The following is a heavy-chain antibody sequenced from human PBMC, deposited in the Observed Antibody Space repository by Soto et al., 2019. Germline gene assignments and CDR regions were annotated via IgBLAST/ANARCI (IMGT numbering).Heavy chain of an antibody. Sequence: QVQLVQSGAEVKKPGASVKVSCKASGYTFTSYYIHWVRQAPGQGLEWMGIINPSGGSTSYAQKFQGRVTMTRDTSTSTVYMELSSLRSEDTAVYYCARDRVRRTPPLHYYYMDVWGKGTTVTVSS. CDR2: INPSGGST. D-gene: IGHD1-1*01. V-gene: IGHV1-46*03. CDR3: ARDRVRRTPPLHYYYMDV. J-gene: IGHJ6*03. CDR1: GYTFTSYY.